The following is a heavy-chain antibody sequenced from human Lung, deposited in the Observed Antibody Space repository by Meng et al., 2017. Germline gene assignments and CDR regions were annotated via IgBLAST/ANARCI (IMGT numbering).Heavy chain of an antibody. CDR3: ARGPTTMAHDFDY. D-gene: IGHD4-11*01. J-gene: IGHJ4*02. V-gene: IGHV4-34*01. CDR2: INHSGST. CDR1: GGSLSNYY. Sequence: QAQSQQWGQGLLQPSETPSLPCVVSGGSLSNYYWSWIRQPPGKGLEWIGEINHSGSTNYNPSLESRATISVDTSQNNLSLKLSSVTAADSAVYYCARGPTTMAHDFDYWGQGTLVTVSS.